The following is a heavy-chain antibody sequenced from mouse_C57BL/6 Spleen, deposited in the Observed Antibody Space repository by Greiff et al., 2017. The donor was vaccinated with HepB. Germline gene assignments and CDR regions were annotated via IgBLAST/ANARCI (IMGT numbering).Heavy chain of an antibody. V-gene: IGHV1-76*01. D-gene: IGHD1-1*01. Sequence: VQLQESGAELVRPGASVKLSCKASGYTFTDYYINWVKQRPGQGLEWIARIYPGSGNTYYNEKFKGKATLTAEKSSSTAYMQLSSLTSEDSAVYFCARRDYGSSTVYYYAMDYWGQGTSVTVSS. CDR2: IYPGSGNT. CDR3: ARRDYGSSTVYYYAMDY. CDR1: GYTFTDYY. J-gene: IGHJ4*01.